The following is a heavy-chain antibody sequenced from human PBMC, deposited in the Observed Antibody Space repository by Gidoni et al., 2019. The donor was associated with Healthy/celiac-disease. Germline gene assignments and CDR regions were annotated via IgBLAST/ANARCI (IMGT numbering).Heavy chain of an antibody. J-gene: IGHJ2*01. V-gene: IGHV1-69*04. CDR2: IIPILGIA. Sequence: QVQLVQSGAEVKKPGSSVKVSCKASGGTFSSYAISWVRQAPGQGLEWMGRIIPILGIANYAQKFQGRVTITADKSTSTAYMELSSLRSEDTAVYYCASTMVRGVIIGWYFDLWGRGTVVTVSS. CDR1: GGTFSSYA. CDR3: ASTMVRGVIIGWYFDL. D-gene: IGHD3-10*01.